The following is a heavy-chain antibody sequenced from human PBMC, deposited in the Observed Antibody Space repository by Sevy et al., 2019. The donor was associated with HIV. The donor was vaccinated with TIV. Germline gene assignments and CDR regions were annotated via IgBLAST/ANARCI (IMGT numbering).Heavy chain of an antibody. V-gene: IGHV3-53*01. J-gene: IGHJ4*02. CDR3: ARRLSSAWYFDF. CDR1: GFSVSRNH. Sequence: GGSLRLSCVASGFSVSRNHINWVRQAPGKGQEWISVIYSDGTTQYADPVKGRFTISSDTSNNTVYLQVSSLRADDTAVYYCARRLSSAWYFDFWGQGTLVTVSS. CDR2: IYSDGTT. D-gene: IGHD6-19*01.